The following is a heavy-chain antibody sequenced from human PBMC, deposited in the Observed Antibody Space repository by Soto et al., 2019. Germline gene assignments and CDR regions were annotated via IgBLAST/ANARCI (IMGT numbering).Heavy chain of an antibody. Sequence: PSETLSLTCTASGASISGFYWSWIRKSAGKGLEWIGRIYATGTTDYNPSLKSRVMMSVDTSKKQFSLKLRSVTAADTAVYYCVRDGTKTLRDWFDTWGQGISVTVS. D-gene: IGHD1-1*01. CDR1: GASISGFY. CDR2: IYATGTT. J-gene: IGHJ5*02. CDR3: VRDGTKTLRDWFDT. V-gene: IGHV4-4*07.